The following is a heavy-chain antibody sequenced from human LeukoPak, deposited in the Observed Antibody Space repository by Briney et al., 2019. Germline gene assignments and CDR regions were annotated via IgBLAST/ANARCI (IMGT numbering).Heavy chain of an antibody. J-gene: IGHJ4*02. CDR2: INHSGST. CDR3: ARGGVNILTRIWLAHPFDY. V-gene: IGHV4-34*01. D-gene: IGHD3-9*01. CDR1: GGSFSGYY. Sequence: SETLSLTCAVYGGSFSGYYRSWIRQPPGKGLEWIGEINHSGSTNYNPSLKSRVTISVDTSKNQISLKLSSVTAADTAVYYCARGGVNILTRIWLAHPFDYWGQGTLVTVSS.